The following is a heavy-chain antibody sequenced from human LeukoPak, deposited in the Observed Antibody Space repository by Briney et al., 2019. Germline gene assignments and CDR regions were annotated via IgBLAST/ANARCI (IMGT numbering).Heavy chain of an antibody. Sequence: SVKVSCKASGYTFTGYYMHWVRQAPGQGLEWMGGIIPIFGTANYAQKFQGRVTITADESTSTAYMELSSLRSEDTAVYYCAREYCSGGSCYGDDAFDIWGQGTMVTVSS. CDR1: GYTFTGYY. CDR3: AREYCSGGSCYGDDAFDI. V-gene: IGHV1-69*13. D-gene: IGHD2-15*01. CDR2: IIPIFGTA. J-gene: IGHJ3*02.